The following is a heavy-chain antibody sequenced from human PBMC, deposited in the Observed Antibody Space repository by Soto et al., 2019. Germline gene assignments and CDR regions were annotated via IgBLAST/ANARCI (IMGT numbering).Heavy chain of an antibody. Sequence: EGSLRLSCAASGFTFSSYSTNWVRQAPGKGLEWVSYISSSSSTMYCKNSVKVRFTMSRENANNSLYLQMNSLRDEDTAVYYCATDQDFWSGPESYYYYGMDVWGQGTTVTVSS. J-gene: IGHJ6*02. CDR2: ISSSSSTM. V-gene: IGHV3-48*02. D-gene: IGHD3-3*01. CDR1: GFTFSSYS. CDR3: ATDQDFWSGPESYYYYGMDV.